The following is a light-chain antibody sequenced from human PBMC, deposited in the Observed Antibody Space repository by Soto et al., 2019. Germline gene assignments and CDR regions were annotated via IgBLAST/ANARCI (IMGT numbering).Light chain of an antibody. CDR2: SSD. Sequence: QSVLTQPPSASGTPGQRVTISCSGGRSNIGTNYVHWYQKLPGTAPKLLIYSSDHRPSGVPDRFSGTKSGTSASLVISGLQSEDEGDYYCAAWDASLSGVIFGGGTQLTVL. J-gene: IGLJ2*01. CDR1: RSNIGTNY. V-gene: IGLV1-44*01. CDR3: AAWDASLSGVI.